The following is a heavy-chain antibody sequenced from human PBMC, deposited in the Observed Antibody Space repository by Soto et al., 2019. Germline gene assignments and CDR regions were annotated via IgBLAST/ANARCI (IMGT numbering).Heavy chain of an antibody. Sequence: QVQLVESGGGVVQPGRSLRLSCAASGFTFSSYGMHWVRQAPGKGLEWVAVISYDGSNKYYADSVKGRFTISRDNSKNTLYLQMNRLRAEDTAVYYCAKDKRSGDYTYYFDYWCQGTLVTVSS. CDR3: AKDKRSGDYTYYFDY. D-gene: IGHD2-21*02. CDR2: ISYDGSNK. J-gene: IGHJ4*02. CDR1: GFTFSSYG. V-gene: IGHV3-30*18.